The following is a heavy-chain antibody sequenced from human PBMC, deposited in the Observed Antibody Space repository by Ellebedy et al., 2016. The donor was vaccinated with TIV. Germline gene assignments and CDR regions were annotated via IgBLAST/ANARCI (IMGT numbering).Heavy chain of an antibody. J-gene: IGHJ3*02. V-gene: IGHV3-48*04. D-gene: IGHD6-19*01. CDR1: GFTFSSYS. CDR3: ARVIGSGWSYAFDI. CDR2: ISHSGSTI. Sequence: GESLKISCAVSGFTFSSYSMNWVRQAPGKGLEWVSYISHSGSTIYYADSVKGRFTISRDNAKNSLYLQMNSLRAEDTAVYYCARVIGSGWSYAFDIWGQGTMVTVSS.